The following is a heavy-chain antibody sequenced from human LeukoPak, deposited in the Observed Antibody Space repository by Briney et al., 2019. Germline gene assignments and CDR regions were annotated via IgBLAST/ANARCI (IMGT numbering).Heavy chain of an antibody. V-gene: IGHV3-66*01. CDR3: AKDSSHIAAAGTIDY. CDR1: GFTVSSNY. CDR2: IYSGGDT. Sequence: GGSLRLSCAASGFTVSSNYMIWVRQAPGKGLEWVSVIYSGGDTYYADSVKGRFTISRDNSKNTVYLQVNSLRAEDTAVYYCAKDSSHIAAAGTIDYWGQGTLVTVSS. J-gene: IGHJ4*02. D-gene: IGHD6-13*01.